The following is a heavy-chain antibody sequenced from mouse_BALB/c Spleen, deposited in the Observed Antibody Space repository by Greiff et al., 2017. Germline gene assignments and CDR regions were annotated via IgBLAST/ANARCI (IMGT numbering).Heavy chain of an antibody. CDR2: IYPGNSDT. CDR3: TAYCRYDVLFDY. CDR1: GYSFTSYW. J-gene: IGHJ2*01. V-gene: IGHV1-5*01. Sequence: VQLQQSGTVLARPGASVKMSCKASGYSFTSYWMHWVKQRPGQGLEWIGAIYPGNSDTSYNQKFKGKAKLTAVTSASTAYMELSSLTNEDSAVYYCTAYCRYDVLFDYWGQGTTLTVSS. D-gene: IGHD2-14*01.